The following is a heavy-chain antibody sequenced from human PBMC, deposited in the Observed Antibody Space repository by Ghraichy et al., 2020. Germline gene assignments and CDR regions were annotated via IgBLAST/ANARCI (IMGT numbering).Heavy chain of an antibody. CDR2: IYYSGST. J-gene: IGHJ6*03. CDR3: ATWGYCSSTSCYRYYYYYYMDV. CDR1: GGSISSSSYY. D-gene: IGHD2-2*01. V-gene: IGHV4-39*01. Sequence: SETLSLTCTVSGGSISSSSYYWGWIRQPPGKGLEWIGSIYYSGSTYYNPSLKSRVTISVDTSKNQFSLKLSSVTAADTAVYYCATWGYCSSTSCYRYYYYYYMDVWGKGTTVTVSS.